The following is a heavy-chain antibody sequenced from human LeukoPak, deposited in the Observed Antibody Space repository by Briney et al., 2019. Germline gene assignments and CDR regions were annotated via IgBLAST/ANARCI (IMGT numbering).Heavy chain of an antibody. CDR3: ARGGGGTAYFDY. CDR1: SGSISTYY. V-gene: IGHV4-59*01. Sequence: SETLSLTCTVSSGSISTYYWSWIRQPPGKGLEWIGNIYYSGSTKYNPSLKSRNTISVDTSKNQFSLKLSSVTAADTAVYYCARGGGGTAYFDYWGQGTLVTVSS. J-gene: IGHJ4*02. D-gene: IGHD2-21*02. CDR2: IYYSGST.